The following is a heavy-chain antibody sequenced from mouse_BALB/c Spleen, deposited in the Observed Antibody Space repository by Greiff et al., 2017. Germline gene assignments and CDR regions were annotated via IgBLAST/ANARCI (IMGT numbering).Heavy chain of an antibody. J-gene: IGHJ3*01. Sequence: DVMLVESGGGLVQPGGSLKLSCAASGFTFSSYTMSWVRQTPEKRLEWVAYISNGGGSTYYPDTVKGRFTISRDNAKNTLYLQMSSLKSEDTAMYYCARHGSIYRYEEYWGQGTLVTVSA. V-gene: IGHV5-12-2*01. CDR3: ARHGSIYRYEEY. D-gene: IGHD2-14*01. CDR1: GFTFSSYT. CDR2: ISNGGGST.